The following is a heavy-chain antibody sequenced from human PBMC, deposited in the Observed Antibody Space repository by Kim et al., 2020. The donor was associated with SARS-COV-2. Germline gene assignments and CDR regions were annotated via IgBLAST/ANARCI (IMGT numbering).Heavy chain of an antibody. J-gene: IGHJ6*02. CDR2: IYYSGST. Sequence: SETLSLTCTVSGGSISSGGYYWSWIRQHPGKGLEWIGYIYYSGSTYYNPSLKSRVTISVDTSKNQFSLKLSSVTAADTAVYYCARDRRRLRQRDYYYGMDVWGQGTTVTVSS. CDR1: GGSISSGGYY. D-gene: IGHD5-12*01. CDR3: ARDRRRLRQRDYYYGMDV. V-gene: IGHV4-31*03.